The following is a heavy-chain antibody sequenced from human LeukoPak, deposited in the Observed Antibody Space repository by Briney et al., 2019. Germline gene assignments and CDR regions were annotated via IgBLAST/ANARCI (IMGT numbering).Heavy chain of an antibody. J-gene: IGHJ5*02. CDR1: GDSISGSNYH. V-gene: IGHV4-39*07. CDR3: AREPDA. CDR2: VHHTGRA. Sequence: SETLSLTCTVSGDSISGSNYHWGWIRQPPGKGLEWLGTVHHTGRAFYNPSLRGRTTVSVDTSKNEFSLKLTSVTAADTAVYYCAREPDAWGEGILVIVSS.